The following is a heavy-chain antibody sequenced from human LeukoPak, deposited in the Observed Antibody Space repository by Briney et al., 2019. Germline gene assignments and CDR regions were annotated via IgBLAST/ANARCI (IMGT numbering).Heavy chain of an antibody. D-gene: IGHD1-26*01. CDR3: AKVGDYSGGYYGYDS. Sequence: PGGSLRLSCAASGFTFSSYAMHWVRQAPGKGLEWVAVISYDGSNKYYADSVKGRFTISRDNSENTLYLQMNSLRVEDTAVYYCAKVGDYSGGYYGYDSWGQGILVSVSS. CDR2: ISYDGSNK. V-gene: IGHV3-30-3*01. J-gene: IGHJ4*02. CDR1: GFTFSSYA.